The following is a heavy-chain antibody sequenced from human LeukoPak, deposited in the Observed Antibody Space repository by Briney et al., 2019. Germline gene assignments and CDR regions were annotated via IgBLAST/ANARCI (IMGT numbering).Heavy chain of an antibody. J-gene: IGHJ4*02. CDR1: GGSITGNY. V-gene: IGHV4-59*08. CDR2: IHYSGST. D-gene: IGHD2-21*01. CDR3: ARQAFCGGGCCNPFDY. Sequence: SETLSLTCTVSGGSITGNYWSWIRQPPGKGLEWIGYIHYSGSTNYNPSLKSRVTISVDTSKNQFSLKLTSVTTADTAVYYCARQAFCGGGCCNPFDYWGQGTLVTVSS.